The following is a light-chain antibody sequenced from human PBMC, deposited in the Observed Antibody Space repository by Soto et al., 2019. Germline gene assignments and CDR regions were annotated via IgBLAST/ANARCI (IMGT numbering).Light chain of an antibody. CDR2: DVS. J-gene: IGLJ2*01. CDR3: GSYTSSSTLVV. V-gene: IGLV2-14*01. CDR1: SSDVGGYNY. Sequence: QSALTQPASVSGSPGQSITISCTGTSSDVGGYNYVPWYQRHPGKAPKLMIYDVSNRPSGVSNRFSRSKSGNTASLTISGLQAEDEADYYCGSYTSSSTLVVFGGGTKLTVL.